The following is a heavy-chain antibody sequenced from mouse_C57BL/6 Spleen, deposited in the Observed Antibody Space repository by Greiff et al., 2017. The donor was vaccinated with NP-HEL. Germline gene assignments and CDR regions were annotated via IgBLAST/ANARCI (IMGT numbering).Heavy chain of an antibody. D-gene: IGHD1-1*02. V-gene: IGHV5-4*01. J-gene: IGHJ4*01. CDR1: GFTFSSYA. CDR2: ISDGGSYT. Sequence: EVQGVESGGGLVKPGGSLKLSCAASGFTFSSYAMSWVRQTPEKRLEWVATISDGGSYTYYPDNVKGRFTISRDNAKNNLYLQMSHLKSEDTAMYYCARGGLWDYAMDYWGQGTSVTVSS. CDR3: ARGGLWDYAMDY.